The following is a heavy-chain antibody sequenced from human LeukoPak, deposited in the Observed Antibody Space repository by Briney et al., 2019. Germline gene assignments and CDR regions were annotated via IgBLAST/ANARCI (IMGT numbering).Heavy chain of an antibody. D-gene: IGHD3-22*01. Sequence: GGSLRLSCAGSGFPFSSYGMAWVRQAPGKGLEWVSSVSGSGTSTYYADSVRGRFTISRDNDKNTLDLQMNSLRAEDTALYYCARDRSLYCYDGSGYYGYWGQGILVTVSS. V-gene: IGHV3-23*01. CDR1: GFPFSSYG. CDR3: ARDRSLYCYDGSGYYGY. CDR2: VSGSGTST. J-gene: IGHJ4*02.